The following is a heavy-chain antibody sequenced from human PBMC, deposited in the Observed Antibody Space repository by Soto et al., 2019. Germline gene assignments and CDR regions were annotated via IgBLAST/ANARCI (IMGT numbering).Heavy chain of an antibody. CDR2: INPNSGGT. J-gene: IGHJ6*02. V-gene: IGHV1-2*02. CDR1: GYTFTGYY. Sequence: ASVKVSCKASGYTFTGYYMHWVRQAPGQGLEWMGWINPNSGGTNYAQKFQGRVTMTRDTSISTAYMELSRLRSDDTAVYYCARDLVYSNYAYYYYGTDVWGQGTTVTVSS. D-gene: IGHD4-4*01. CDR3: ARDLVYSNYAYYYYGTDV.